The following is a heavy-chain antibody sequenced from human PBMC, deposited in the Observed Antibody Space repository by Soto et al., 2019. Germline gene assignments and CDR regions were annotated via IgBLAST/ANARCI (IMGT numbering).Heavy chain of an antibody. D-gene: IGHD3-3*01. Sequence: ALLNVSCKGSGYTFTSYGISWVRQAPGQGLEWMGWISAYNGNTNYAQKLQGRVTMTTDTSTSTAYMDRRSLRSDDTAVYYCARESPEIFGVVTSLYYYYYYMDVWGKGTTVSGSS. V-gene: IGHV1-18*01. CDR2: ISAYNGNT. J-gene: IGHJ6*03. CDR1: GYTFTSYG. CDR3: ARESPEIFGVVTSLYYYYYYMDV.